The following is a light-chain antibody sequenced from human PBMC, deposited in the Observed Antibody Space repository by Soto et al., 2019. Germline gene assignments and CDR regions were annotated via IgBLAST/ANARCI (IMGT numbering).Light chain of an antibody. V-gene: IGKV2-28*01. CDR3: QQTYSAPPL. CDR2: LGS. CDR1: QSLLHSNGYNY. J-gene: IGKJ1*01. Sequence: DIVMTQSPLSLPVTPGEPASISCRSSQSLLHSNGYNYLDWYLQKPGQSPQLLIYLGSNRASGVPDRFSGSGSGTDFTLSINSLQREDFATYYCQQTYSAPPLFGQGTKVDIK.